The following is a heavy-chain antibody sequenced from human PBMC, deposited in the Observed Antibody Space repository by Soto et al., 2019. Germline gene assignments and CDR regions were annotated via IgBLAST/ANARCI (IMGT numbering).Heavy chain of an antibody. CDR1: GFTFSSYG. J-gene: IGHJ4*02. Sequence: GGSLRLSCAASGFTFSSYGMHWVRQAPGKGLEWVAVISYDGSNKYYADSVKGRFTISRDNSKNTLYLQMNSLRAEDTAAYYCAKARAYYYDSSALGDYWGQGTLVTVSS. V-gene: IGHV3-30*18. D-gene: IGHD3-22*01. CDR2: ISYDGSNK. CDR3: AKARAYYYDSSALGDY.